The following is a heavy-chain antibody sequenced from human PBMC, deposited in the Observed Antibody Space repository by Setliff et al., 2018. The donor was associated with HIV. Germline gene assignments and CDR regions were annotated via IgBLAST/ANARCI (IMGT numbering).Heavy chain of an antibody. D-gene: IGHD6-13*01. J-gene: IGHJ5*02. CDR2: ISDSGSTI. V-gene: IGHV3-11*04. CDR1: GFTFSSYA. CDR3: ARNQHLSLHEWFDP. Sequence: GGSLRLSCAASGFTFSSYAMSWIRQAPGKGLEWISYISDSGSTIYYADSVKGRFTISRDNAKNSLYLQMNSLRADDTAVYYCARNQHLSLHEWFDPWGQGTLVTVSS.